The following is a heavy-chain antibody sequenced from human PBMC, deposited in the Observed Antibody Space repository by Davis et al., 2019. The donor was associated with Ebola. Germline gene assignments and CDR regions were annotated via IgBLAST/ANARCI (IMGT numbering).Heavy chain of an antibody. CDR1: GFTFSSYA. J-gene: IGHJ3*02. CDR2: ISYDGSNK. Sequence: PGGSLRLSCAASGFTFSSYAMHWVRQAPGKGLEWVAVISYDGSNKYYADSVKGRFTISRDNSKNTLYLQMTSLRAEDTAVYYCARGGVRFCSSTSCYDDAFDIWGQGTMVTVSS. V-gene: IGHV3-30-3*01. D-gene: IGHD2-2*01. CDR3: ARGGVRFCSSTSCYDDAFDI.